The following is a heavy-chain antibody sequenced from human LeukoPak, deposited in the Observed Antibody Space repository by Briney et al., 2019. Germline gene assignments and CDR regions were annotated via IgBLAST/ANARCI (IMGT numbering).Heavy chain of an antibody. CDR1: GYSFTSYW. D-gene: IGHD5-24*01. CDR2: IYPGDSDT. J-gene: IGHJ3*02. Sequence: GESLKISCKGSGYSFTSYWIGWVRQMPGKGLEWMGIIYPGDSDTRYSPSFQGQVTISADKSISTAYLQWSSLKASDTAMYYCARTKRDGYNQGAFDIWGQGTMVTVSS. V-gene: IGHV5-51*01. CDR3: ARTKRDGYNQGAFDI.